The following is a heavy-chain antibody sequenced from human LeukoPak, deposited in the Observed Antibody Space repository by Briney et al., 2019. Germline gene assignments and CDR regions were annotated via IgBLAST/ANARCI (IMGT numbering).Heavy chain of an antibody. D-gene: IGHD3-22*01. J-gene: IGHJ3*01. CDR1: GFTFSSYW. Sequence: HPGGSLRLSCAASGFTFSSYWMSWVRQAPGKGLECVANIKEDGSEEYYVDSVKGRFSISRDNAKNSLYLQMNSLRAEDTAVYYCARDWLAGNPYHAFDLWGKGTMVTVSS. CDR2: IKEDGSEE. CDR3: ARDWLAGNPYHAFDL. V-gene: IGHV3-7*01.